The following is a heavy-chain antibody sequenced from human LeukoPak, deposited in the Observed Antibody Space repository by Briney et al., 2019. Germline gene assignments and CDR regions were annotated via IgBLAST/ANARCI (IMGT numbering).Heavy chain of an antibody. D-gene: IGHD3-22*01. Sequence: PGGSLRLSCAASGFTFSSYGMHWVRQAPGKGLEWVAFIRYDGSNKYYADSVKGRFTISRDNSKNTLYLQMNSLRAEDTAVYYCAKPQYYYDSSGPKEYLQHWGQGTLVTVSS. J-gene: IGHJ1*01. CDR2: IRYDGSNK. V-gene: IGHV3-30*02. CDR3: AKPQYYYDSSGPKEYLQH. CDR1: GFTFSSYG.